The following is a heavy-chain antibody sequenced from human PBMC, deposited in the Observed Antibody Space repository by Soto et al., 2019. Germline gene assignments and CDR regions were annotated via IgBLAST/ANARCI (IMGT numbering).Heavy chain of an antibody. Sequence: PGGSLRLSCAASGFTVSGNYMSWVRQAPGKGLEWVSVIYSGGSTYYADSVKGRFTISRDNSKNTLYLQMNSLRAEDTAVYYCASCSSNSCYTPGYLDYWGQGTLVTVSS. V-gene: IGHV3-53*01. CDR2: IYSGGST. D-gene: IGHD2-2*02. J-gene: IGHJ4*02. CDR1: GFTVSGNY. CDR3: ASCSSNSCYTPGYLDY.